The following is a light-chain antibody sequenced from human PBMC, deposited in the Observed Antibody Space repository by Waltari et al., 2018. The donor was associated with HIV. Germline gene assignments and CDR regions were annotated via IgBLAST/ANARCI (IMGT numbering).Light chain of an antibody. CDR2: RNN. J-gene: IGLJ1*01. Sequence: QSVLTQPPSASGTPGQRVTISCSGSTSNIGNNYVYWYQQLPGTAPNLLIDRNNQRPSGSPDLFFGFRSGTSASLAISVRRSEDDADYYCAAWDDSLGGHHVFGTGTKVTVL. V-gene: IGLV1-47*01. CDR3: AAWDDSLGGHHV. CDR1: TSNIGNNY.